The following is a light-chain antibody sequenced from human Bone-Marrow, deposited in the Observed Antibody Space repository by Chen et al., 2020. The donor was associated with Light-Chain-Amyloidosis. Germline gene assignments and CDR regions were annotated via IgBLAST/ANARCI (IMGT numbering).Light chain of an antibody. CDR2: DAS. CDR3: QHFDDLLMFT. V-gene: IGKV1-33*01. CDR1: QAISNS. J-gene: IGKJ2*01. Sequence: DIQMTQSPSSLSASVGDRVTITCQASQAISNSLNWYQQKPGKAPKLLIYDASSLETGVPSRFSGTGSGTRFTCTISNLQPEDIATYYCQHFDDLLMFTFGQWTKLDMK.